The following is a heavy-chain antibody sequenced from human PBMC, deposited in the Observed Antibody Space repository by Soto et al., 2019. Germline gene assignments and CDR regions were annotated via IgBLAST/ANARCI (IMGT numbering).Heavy chain of an antibody. D-gene: IGHD6-19*01. CDR3: APGSGWLSDY. V-gene: IGHV2-5*02. J-gene: IGHJ4*02. Sequence: QITLKESGPTLVKPTQTLTLTCTFSGFSLSSPAVGVNWIRQPPGKALEWLALIYWDDDKQYSPSLRSRLTITKDTSKNQVVLTMTNMDPVDTATYYCAPGSGWLSDYCGQGTLVTVSS. CDR2: IYWDDDK. CDR1: GFSLSSPAVG.